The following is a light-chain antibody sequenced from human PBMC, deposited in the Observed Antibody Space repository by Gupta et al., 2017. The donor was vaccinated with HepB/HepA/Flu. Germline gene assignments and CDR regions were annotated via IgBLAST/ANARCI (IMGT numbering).Light chain of an antibody. CDR1: QSVSSY. J-gene: IGKJ4*01. V-gene: IGKV3-11*01. Sequence: VLPQYKARISISAGERATLSCRASQSVSSYLAWYQQKPGQAPRLLIYDASNRATGIPARFSGSGSETDFTLTISSLESEDFAVYYCQQRSNWPLTFGGGTKVEIK. CDR2: DAS. CDR3: QQRSNWPLT.